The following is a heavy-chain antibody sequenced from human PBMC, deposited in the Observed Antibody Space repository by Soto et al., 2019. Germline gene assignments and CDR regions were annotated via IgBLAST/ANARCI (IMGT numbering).Heavy chain of an antibody. CDR2: MYYSGST. V-gene: IGHV4-59*01. J-gene: IGHJ4*02. D-gene: IGHD3-3*01. Sequence: QVQLQESAPGLVKPSETLSLTCTVYGGSISSYYWSWIRQPPGKGLEWIGYMYYSGSTNYNPSLKSRVTISIDTSRNQFSLKLSSVTAADTAVYYCARGTFGVVKDWGQGTLVTVSS. CDR3: ARGTFGVVKD. CDR1: GGSISSYY.